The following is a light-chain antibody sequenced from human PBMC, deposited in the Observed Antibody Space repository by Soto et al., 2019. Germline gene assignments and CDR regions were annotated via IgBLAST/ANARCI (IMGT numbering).Light chain of an antibody. CDR3: QQSCNCPRFT. CDR1: QSVSSY. Sequence: EIVLTQSPATLSLAPGERATLSCLASQSVSSYLAWYQQKPGQAPRLLIYDPSNRATGIPARFSDGWSGTDFNLAISGLEPEDCGLYYGQQSCNCPRFTFHQGTKLEIK. V-gene: IGKV3-11*01. J-gene: IGKJ2*01. CDR2: DPS.